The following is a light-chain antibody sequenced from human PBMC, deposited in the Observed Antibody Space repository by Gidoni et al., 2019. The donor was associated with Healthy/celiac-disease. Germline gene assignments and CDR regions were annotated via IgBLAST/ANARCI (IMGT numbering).Light chain of an antibody. J-gene: IGKJ1*01. CDR2: AAS. Sequence: IRMPPSPSSFSASTGDRVTITCLSSQGISSYLDWYQQKPGKAPKRLIYAASTLQSGVPSRFSGSGSGTDFTLTISCLQSEDFATYYCKQYYSYPLTFGQGTKVEIK. CDR1: QGISSY. V-gene: IGKV1-8*01. CDR3: KQYYSYPLT.